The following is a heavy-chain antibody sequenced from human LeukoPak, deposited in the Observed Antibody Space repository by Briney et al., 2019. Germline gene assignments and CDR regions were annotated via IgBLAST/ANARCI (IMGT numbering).Heavy chain of an antibody. CDR3: ARRYYYDSSGYYEDY. Sequence: GESLQISCKGSGSRFTSYWIGWVRQMHGKGLEWMGIIYPGDSDTRYSPSFQGQVTISADKSISTAYLQWSSLKASDTAMYYCARRYYYDSSGYYEDYWGQGTLVTVSS. CDR1: GSRFTSYW. V-gene: IGHV5-51*01. CDR2: IYPGDSDT. J-gene: IGHJ4*02. D-gene: IGHD3-22*01.